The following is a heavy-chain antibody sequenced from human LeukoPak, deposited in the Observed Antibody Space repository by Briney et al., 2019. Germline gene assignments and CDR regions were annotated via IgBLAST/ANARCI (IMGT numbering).Heavy chain of an antibody. CDR3: ATGYGSGRGAFDI. Sequence: GESLKISCVGSGYSFTSYWIGWVRQMPGKGQEWRGIIYPGDSDTRYSPSFQGQVTISGDKSISTAYLQWRSLKASDTAMYYCATGYGSGRGAFDIWGQGTMVTVSS. V-gene: IGHV5-51*01. D-gene: IGHD6-19*01. J-gene: IGHJ3*02. CDR1: GYSFTSYW. CDR2: IYPGDSDT.